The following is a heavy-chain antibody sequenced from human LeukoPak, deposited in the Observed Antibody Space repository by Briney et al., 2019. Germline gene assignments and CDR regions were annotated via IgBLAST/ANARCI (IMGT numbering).Heavy chain of an antibody. V-gene: IGHV3-7*01. Sequence: PGGSLRLSCAASGFTFSKSWMSWVRQAPGKGLEWVANMNEDGSERDYVDSVKGRSTIPRDNARKSLYLQMSSLRAEDTAVYYCATYTHWVAGDVWGQGTTVTVSS. CDR3: ATYTHWVAGDV. CDR1: GFTFSKSW. J-gene: IGHJ6*02. CDR2: MNEDGSER. D-gene: IGHD3-16*01.